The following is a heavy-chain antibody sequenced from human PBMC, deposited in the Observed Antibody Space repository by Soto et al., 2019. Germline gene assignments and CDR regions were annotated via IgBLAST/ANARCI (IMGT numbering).Heavy chain of an antibody. CDR3: ARDLPSTVYYDY. CDR1: GYTFTNYA. D-gene: IGHD2-2*01. J-gene: IGHJ4*02. V-gene: IGHV1-3*05. CDR2: INAGNGDT. Sequence: QVQLVQSGAEEKKPGASVKVSCKASGYTFTNYAIHWVRQAPGQRLEWMGWINAGNGDTKYSQKFQGRVTFTRDTSASTADMELSSLTSEDTAVYYCARDLPSTVYYDYWGQGTLVTVS.